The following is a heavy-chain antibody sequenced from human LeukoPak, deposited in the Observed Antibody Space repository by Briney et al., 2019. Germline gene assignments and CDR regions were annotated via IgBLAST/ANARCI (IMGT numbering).Heavy chain of an antibody. V-gene: IGHV4-59*08. J-gene: IGHJ4*02. CDR3: ARGGWSLDY. Sequence: SETLSLTCTVSGGSISGHYWSWIRQPPGKGLEWIAYIYYSGSTTYNPSLKSRITMSVGTSKNQFSLKLSSVTAADTAVYYCARGGWSLDYWGQGTLVTVSS. D-gene: IGHD6-19*01. CDR1: GGSISGHY. CDR2: IYYSGST.